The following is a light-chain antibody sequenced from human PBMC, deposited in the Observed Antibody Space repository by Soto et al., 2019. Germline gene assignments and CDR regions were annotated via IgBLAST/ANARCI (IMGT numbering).Light chain of an antibody. CDR2: GAS. CDR3: HQFDNWPAWT. J-gene: IGKJ1*01. Sequence: EKVMTQSPATLSVSPGETATLSCRASQRVATNVAWYQQKPGQAPRLLVYGASARATGVPVRFSGSGSGTEFTLTISSLQSEDFAVYYCHQFDNWPAWTFGQGTRVEIK. CDR1: QRVATN. V-gene: IGKV3-15*01.